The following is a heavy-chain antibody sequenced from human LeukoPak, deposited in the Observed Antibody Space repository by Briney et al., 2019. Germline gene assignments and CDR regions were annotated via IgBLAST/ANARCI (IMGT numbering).Heavy chain of an antibody. CDR3: ARDGQGIAAAGAHWFDP. D-gene: IGHD6-13*01. CDR2: TIPIFGTA. Sequence: SVKVSCKASGGTFSSYAISWVRQAPGQGLEWMGGTIPIFGTANYAQKFQGRVTITADESTSTAYMELSSLRSEDRAVYYCARDGQGIAAAGAHWFDPWGQGTLVTVS. V-gene: IGHV1-69*13. CDR1: GGTFSSYA. J-gene: IGHJ5*02.